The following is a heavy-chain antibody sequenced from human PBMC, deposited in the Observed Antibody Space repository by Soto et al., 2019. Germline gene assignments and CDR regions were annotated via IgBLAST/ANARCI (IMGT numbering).Heavy chain of an antibody. CDR1: GGSISSYY. CDR3: ARHHCTNGVCLEFDY. V-gene: IGHV4-59*08. D-gene: IGHD2-8*01. J-gene: IGHJ4*02. CDR2: IYYSGST. Sequence: SETLSLTCTFSGGSISSYYWSWIRQPPGKGLEWIGYIYYSGSTNYNPSLKSRVTISVDTSKNQFSLKLSSVTAADTAVYYCARHHCTNGVCLEFDYWGQGTLVTVSS.